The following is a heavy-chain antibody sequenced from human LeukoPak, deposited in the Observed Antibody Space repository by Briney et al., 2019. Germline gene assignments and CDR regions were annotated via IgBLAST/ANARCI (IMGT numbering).Heavy chain of an antibody. CDR2: INPSGGST. J-gene: IGHJ4*02. V-gene: IGHV1-46*01. CDR1: GYTFTSYY. CDR3: AATKEIAVAGRTLSYFDY. D-gene: IGHD6-19*01. Sequence: ASVKVSCKASGYTFTSYYMHWVRQAPGQGLEWMGIINPSGGSTSYAQKFQGRVTMTEDTSTDTAYMELSSLRSEDTAVYYCAATKEIAVAGRTLSYFDYWGQATLVTVSS.